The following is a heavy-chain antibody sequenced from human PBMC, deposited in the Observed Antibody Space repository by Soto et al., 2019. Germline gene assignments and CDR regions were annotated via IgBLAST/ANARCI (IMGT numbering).Heavy chain of an antibody. CDR2: ISSNGGST. CDR3: VKELAAGTFDY. J-gene: IGHJ4*02. V-gene: IGHV3-64D*08. CDR1: GFTFSSYA. D-gene: IGHD6-13*01. Sequence: GGSLRLSCSASGFTFSSYAMRWVRQAPGKGLEYVSAISSNGGSTYYADSVKGRFTISRDNSKNTLYLQMSSLRAEDTAVYYCVKELAAGTFDYWGQGTLVTVSS.